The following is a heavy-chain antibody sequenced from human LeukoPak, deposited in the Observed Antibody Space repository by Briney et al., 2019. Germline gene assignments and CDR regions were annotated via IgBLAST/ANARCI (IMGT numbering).Heavy chain of an antibody. D-gene: IGHD3-10*01. V-gene: IGHV3-30*03. CDR1: RFIFSSYG. Sequence: GGSLRLSCAASRFIFSSYGMHWVRQAPGKGLEWVAVIVYDGSNKYDESSKRYADSVKGRFTISRDNTKNTLYLQLKSLRAEYTALYYCARYYGSGRSYYGMDLGGQGTAVSGSS. CDR3: ARYYGSGRSYYGMDL. CDR2: IVYDGSNK. J-gene: IGHJ6*02.